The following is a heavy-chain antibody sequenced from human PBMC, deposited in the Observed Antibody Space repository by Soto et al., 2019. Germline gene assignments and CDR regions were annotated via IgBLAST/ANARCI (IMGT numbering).Heavy chain of an antibody. J-gene: IGHJ4*02. CDR2: ISGSGGST. CDR1: GFTFSSYA. CDR3: ARDPSIAAAGTYFHS. V-gene: IGHV3-23*01. D-gene: IGHD6-25*01. Sequence: PGGSLRLSCAASGFTFSSYAMSWVRQAPGKGLEWVSAISGSGGSTYYADSVKGRFTISRDNSKNTLYLQMNSLRAEDTAVYYCARDPSIAAAGTYFHSWGQGTLVTVSS.